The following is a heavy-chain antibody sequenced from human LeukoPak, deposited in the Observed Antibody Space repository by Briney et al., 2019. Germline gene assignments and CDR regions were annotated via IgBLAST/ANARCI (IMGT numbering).Heavy chain of an antibody. J-gene: IGHJ4*02. CDR1: GFSFSSFA. V-gene: IGHV3-30*02. CDR3: AKDGNGSGSYYNRREEYYFDY. CDR2: IRYDGSNK. Sequence: GGSLRLSCAASGFSFSSFAMSWVRQAPGKGLEWVAFIRYDGSNKYYADSVKGRFTISRDNSKNTLYLQMNSLRAEDTAVYYCAKDGNGSGSYYNRREEYYFDYWGQGTLVTVSS. D-gene: IGHD3-10*01.